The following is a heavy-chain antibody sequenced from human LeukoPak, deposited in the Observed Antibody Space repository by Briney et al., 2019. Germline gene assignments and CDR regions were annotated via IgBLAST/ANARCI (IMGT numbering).Heavy chain of an antibody. Sequence: PSETLSLTCTVSGGSVSSGSYYWSWIRQPPGKGLEWIGYIYYSGSANYSPSLKSRVTISVDTSKNQFSLKPSSVTAADTAVYYCAREYSSSDYFDYWGQGTLVTVSS. D-gene: IGHD6-6*01. CDR3: AREYSSSDYFDY. CDR2: IYYSGSA. J-gene: IGHJ4*02. CDR1: GGSVSSGSYY. V-gene: IGHV4-61*01.